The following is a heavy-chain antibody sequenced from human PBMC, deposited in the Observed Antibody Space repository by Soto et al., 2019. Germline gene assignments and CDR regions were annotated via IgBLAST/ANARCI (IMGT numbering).Heavy chain of an antibody. Sequence: PGGSLRLSCAASGFTFSNYAMSWVRQAPGRGLDWVSSISGSGGATYHADSVKGWFTISRDNSRNTLYLQMNSLRGEDTAIYYWAKGLRYFEWPFGVWGQGSLVTVSS. V-gene: IGHV3-23*01. CDR3: AKGLRYFEWPFGV. J-gene: IGHJ1*01. CDR1: GFTFSNYA. D-gene: IGHD3-16*01. CDR2: ISGSGGAT.